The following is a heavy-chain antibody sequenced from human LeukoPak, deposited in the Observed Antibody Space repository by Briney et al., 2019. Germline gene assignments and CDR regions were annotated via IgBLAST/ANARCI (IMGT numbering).Heavy chain of an antibody. Sequence: GQSLRLSCAASGFTFSSYCMQWVRQAPGKGLVWVSRIDKDGSSTTYADSVKGRFTISRDNAKNMLYMQMNSLGAEDTAVYCCAREVPRGGSYYEDYWDQGTLVTVSS. J-gene: IGHJ4*02. V-gene: IGHV3-74*01. CDR2: IDKDGSST. CDR3: AREVPRGGSYYEDY. D-gene: IGHD1-26*01. CDR1: GFTFSSYC.